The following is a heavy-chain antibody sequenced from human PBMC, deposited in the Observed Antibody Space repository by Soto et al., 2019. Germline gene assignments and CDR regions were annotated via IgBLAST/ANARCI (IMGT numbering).Heavy chain of an antibody. J-gene: IGHJ4*02. D-gene: IGHD1-26*01. Sequence: GGSLRLSCAASGFTFSSYGMHWVRQAPGKGLEWVAVISYDGSNKYYADSVKGRFTISRDNSKNTLYLQMNSLRAEDTAVYYCASQRSAGIAGASLDYWGQGTLVTVSS. CDR3: ASQRSAGIAGASLDY. CDR1: GFTFSSYG. V-gene: IGHV3-30*03. CDR2: ISYDGSNK.